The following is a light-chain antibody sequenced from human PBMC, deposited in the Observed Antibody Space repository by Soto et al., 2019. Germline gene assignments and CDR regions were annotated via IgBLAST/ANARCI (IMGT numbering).Light chain of an antibody. J-gene: IGLJ1*01. CDR1: SSDVGSYNR. CDR2: EDI. V-gene: IGLV2-23*01. Sequence: QSAMTQPASVAGSPGQSITISCTGTSSDVGSYNRVSWYQQHPDKAPKLMIYEDIKRPSGVSNRFSGSKSGNTASLTISGLQAEVESDYHCFSYAGGTMYVFGTGTKLTVL. CDR3: FSYAGGTMYV.